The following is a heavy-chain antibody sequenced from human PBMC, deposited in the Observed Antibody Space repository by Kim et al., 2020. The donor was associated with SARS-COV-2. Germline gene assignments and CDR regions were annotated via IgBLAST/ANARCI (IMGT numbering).Heavy chain of an antibody. CDR2: ISYDGSNK. CDR3: ARDRGGNSGSFDY. CDR1: GFTFSSYA. D-gene: IGHD2-15*01. Sequence: GGSLRLSCAASGFTFSSYAMHWVRQAPGKGLEWVAVISYDGSNKYYADSVKGRFTISRDNSKNTLYLQMNSLRAEDTAVYYCARDRGGNSGSFDYWGQGT. V-gene: IGHV3-30*04. J-gene: IGHJ4*02.